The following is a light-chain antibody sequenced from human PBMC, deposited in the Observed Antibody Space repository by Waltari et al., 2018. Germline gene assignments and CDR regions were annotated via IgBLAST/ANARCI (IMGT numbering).Light chain of an antibody. CDR2: SNN. J-gene: IGLJ2*01. Sequence: QYFLTQPPSPSGTPGQRFTLYCSQSSSTIGSNSVIWYQQLPGTAPKLLIYSNNQRPSGVPDRFSGSKSGTSASLACSGLQSEDEADYYCEAWEDSLNGPVFGGGTKLTVL. CDR1: SSTIGSNS. V-gene: IGLV1-44*01. CDR3: EAWEDSLNGPV.